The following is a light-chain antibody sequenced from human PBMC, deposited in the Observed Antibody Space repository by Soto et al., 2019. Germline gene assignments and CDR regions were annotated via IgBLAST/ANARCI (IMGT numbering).Light chain of an antibody. Sequence: EMVLTQSPGTLSLSPGERATLSCRASQSVSNNYLAWYQQKPGQAPRLLSYVASNRATGIPDRFSGSGSGTDFTLTISRLEPEVLAVYYCQQYGSSGTFGKGTKVEI. CDR2: VAS. V-gene: IGKV3-20*01. CDR1: QSVSNNY. J-gene: IGKJ1*01. CDR3: QQYGSSGT.